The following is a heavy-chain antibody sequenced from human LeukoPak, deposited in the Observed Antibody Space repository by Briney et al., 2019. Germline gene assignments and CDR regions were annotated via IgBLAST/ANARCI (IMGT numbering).Heavy chain of an antibody. CDR2: ISGSGGST. V-gene: IGHV3-23*01. CDR1: GFTFSTYW. CDR3: AKVGPVDISSSWLPYYYGMDV. J-gene: IGHJ6*02. D-gene: IGHD6-13*01. Sequence: HTGGSLRLSCVASGFTFSTYWMSWVRQAPGKGLEWVSAISGSGGSTYYADSVKGRFTISRDNSKNTLYLQMNSLRAEDTAVYYCAKVGPVDISSSWLPYYYGMDVWGQGTTVTVSS.